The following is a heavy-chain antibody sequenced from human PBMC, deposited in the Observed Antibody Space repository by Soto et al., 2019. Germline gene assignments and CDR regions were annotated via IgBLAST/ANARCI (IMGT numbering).Heavy chain of an antibody. V-gene: IGHV4-30-2*06. D-gene: IGHD3-22*01. J-gene: IGHJ6*01. CDR2: IYYSGST. CDR3: ASALFIRKGYYDATDYY. Sequence: QLQLQESGSGLVKPSQTLSLTCAVSGGSISSGGFSWSWIRQSPGKGLELIGYIYYSGSTYYNPPLKSPVTMSVEMSKNEFSLRLVSVTAADTAVYYCASALFIRKGYYDATDYY. CDR1: GGSISSGGFS.